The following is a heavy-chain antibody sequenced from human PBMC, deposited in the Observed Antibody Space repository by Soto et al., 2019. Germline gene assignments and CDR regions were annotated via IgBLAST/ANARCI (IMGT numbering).Heavy chain of an antibody. CDR1: GFTFSSYG. V-gene: IGHV3-30*18. Sequence: QVQLVESGGGVVQPGRSLRLSCAASGFTFSSYGMHWVRQAPGKGLEWVAVISYDGSNKYYADSVKGRFTISRDNSKNTLYQQMNHRRAGATAVYYWAKEGENWCGGCGGADYWGQGTLVTVSS. D-gene: IGHD2-15*01. J-gene: IGHJ4*02. CDR3: AKEGENWCGGCGGADY. CDR2: ISYDGSNK.